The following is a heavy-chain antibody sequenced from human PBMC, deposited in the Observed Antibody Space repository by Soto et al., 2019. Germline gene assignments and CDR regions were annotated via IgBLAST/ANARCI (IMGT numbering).Heavy chain of an antibody. CDR1: GGSISSSSYY. CDR3: ARHCNRMTPVVGDWFDP. D-gene: IGHD4-17*01. CDR2: IYYSGST. J-gene: IGHJ5*02. V-gene: IGHV4-39*01. Sequence: QLQLQESGPGLVKPSETLSLTCTVSGGSISSSSYYWGWIRQPPGKGLEWIGSIYYSGSTYYNPSPTRRVPTSFDTSRNRFSLKLSTVTAADTAVYYCARHCNRMTPVVGDWFDPWGQGTLVTVSS.